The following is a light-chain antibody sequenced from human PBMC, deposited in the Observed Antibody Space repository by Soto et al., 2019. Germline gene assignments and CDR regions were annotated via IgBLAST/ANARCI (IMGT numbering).Light chain of an antibody. CDR3: SSYSTSSSLV. J-gene: IGLJ2*01. CDR1: STDIGAFNY. CDR2: DVS. Sequence: QSALTQPASVSGSPGQSITISCAGTSTDIGAFNYVSLYQHHPGKAPKLLIFDVSDRPSGVSTRFSASKSANTASLTISGLQADDEADYYCSSYSTSSSLVFGGGTKVTVL. V-gene: IGLV2-14*03.